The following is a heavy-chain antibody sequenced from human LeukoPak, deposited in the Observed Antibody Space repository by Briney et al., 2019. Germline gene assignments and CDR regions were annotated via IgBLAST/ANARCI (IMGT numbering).Heavy chain of an antibody. CDR2: ISGSGGST. CDR1: GFTFSSNG. V-gene: IGHV3-23*01. Sequence: GGSLRLSCAASGFTFSSNGMTWVRQAPGKGLEWVSGISGSGGSTYYADSVKGRFTISRDNSKNTLYLQMNSLRVEDTAVYYCAKRRLPEYFDYWGQGTLVTVSS. J-gene: IGHJ4*02. CDR3: AKRRLPEYFDY.